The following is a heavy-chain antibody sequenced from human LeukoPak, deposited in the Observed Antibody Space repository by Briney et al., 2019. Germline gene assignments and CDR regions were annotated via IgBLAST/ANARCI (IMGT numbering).Heavy chain of an antibody. CDR1: GFTFSSYA. CDR3: AKGGYCSGGSCYNNWFEP. J-gene: IGHJ5*02. Sequence: GGSLRLSCAASGFTFSSYAMTWVRQAPGKGLEWVSGISGSGGSTYYADSVKGRFTISRDNSKNMVYLQMNSLRSEDTAVYYCAKGGYCSGGSCYNNWFEPWGQGTLVTVSS. V-gene: IGHV3-23*01. CDR2: ISGSGGST. D-gene: IGHD2-15*01.